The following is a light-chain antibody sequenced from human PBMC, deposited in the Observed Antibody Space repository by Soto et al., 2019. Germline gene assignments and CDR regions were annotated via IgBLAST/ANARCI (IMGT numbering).Light chain of an antibody. Sequence: ETVLTQSPGTLSLSPGERATLSCRASQSVENNYLRWYQQKPGQAPRLLIYAASGRATGIPDRFSGSGSGTDFTLTISRLEPEDCAVYYCQQYATSPRTFGQGTKVEIK. CDR2: AAS. V-gene: IGKV3-20*01. J-gene: IGKJ1*01. CDR3: QQYATSPRT. CDR1: QSVENNY.